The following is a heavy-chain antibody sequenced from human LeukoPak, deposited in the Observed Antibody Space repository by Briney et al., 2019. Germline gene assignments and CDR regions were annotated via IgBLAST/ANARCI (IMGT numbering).Heavy chain of an antibody. CDR3: AKGWGKAFEY. V-gene: IGHV3-23*01. CDR2: ITSGDGT. Sequence: GGSLRLSCAASGFAVSTSVMRWVRRAPGKGLEWVSGITSGDGTYYADSVKGRFTISRDNSKNTLYLQMNNLRAEDTAIYYCAKGWGKAFEYWGQGTLVTVSS. CDR1: GFAVSTSV. J-gene: IGHJ4*02. D-gene: IGHD3-16*01.